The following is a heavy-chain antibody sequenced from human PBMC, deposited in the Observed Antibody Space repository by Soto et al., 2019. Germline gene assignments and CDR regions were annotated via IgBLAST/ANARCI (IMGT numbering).Heavy chain of an antibody. CDR2: IIPILGIA. D-gene: IGHD3-3*01. CDR3: ARLYTPWLLDHYYYYYMDV. CDR1: GGTFSSYT. J-gene: IGHJ6*03. V-gene: IGHV1-69*02. Sequence: VASVKVSCKASGGTFSSYTISWVRQAPGQGLEWMGRIIPILGIANYAQKFQGRVTITADKSTSTAYMELNSLRAEDTAVYYCARLYTPWLLDHYYYYYMDVWGKGTTVTVSS.